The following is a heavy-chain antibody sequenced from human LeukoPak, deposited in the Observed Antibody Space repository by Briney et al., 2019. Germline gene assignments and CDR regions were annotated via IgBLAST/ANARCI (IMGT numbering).Heavy chain of an antibody. Sequence: ASVKVPFKASGYTFTGYYMHWVRQAPGQGLEWMGWINPNSGGTNYAQKFQGRVTMTRDTSISAAYMELSRLRSDDTAVYYCARSTGYDVFDYWGQGTLVTVSS. CDR1: GYTFTGYY. V-gene: IGHV1-2*02. CDR3: ARSTGYDVFDY. J-gene: IGHJ4*02. CDR2: INPNSGGT. D-gene: IGHD5-12*01.